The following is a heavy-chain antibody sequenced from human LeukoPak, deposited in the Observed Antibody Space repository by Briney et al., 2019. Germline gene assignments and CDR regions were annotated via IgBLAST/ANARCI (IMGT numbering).Heavy chain of an antibody. CDR2: IYYRGNT. CDR3: ARQSTIAAAKVDP. V-gene: IGHV4-39*01. Sequence: SETLSLTCTVSGGSISDSNYYWGWIRQPPGRGLEWIGNIYYRGNTFYSPSLKSRVTVSVDTSKNRFSLKLSSVTAADTAIYYCARQSTIAAAKVDPWGQGSLVTVSS. CDR1: GGSISDSNYY. J-gene: IGHJ5*02. D-gene: IGHD6-25*01.